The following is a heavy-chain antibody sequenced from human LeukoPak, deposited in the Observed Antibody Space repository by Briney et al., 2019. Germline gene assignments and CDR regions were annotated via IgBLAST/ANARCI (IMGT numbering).Heavy chain of an antibody. D-gene: IGHD2-8*02. CDR1: GGSFSGYP. J-gene: IGHJ4*02. CDR2: IYYGGSA. Sequence: SETLSLTCTVSGGSFSGYPCDCIRRPPRKGLEWIGEIYYGGSANYNPSLKSRVTISLDTSKNQFSLNMRSVTAADTAVYYCASCAGGQGGRGYWGQGTLVTVSS. V-gene: IGHV4-59*08. CDR3: ASCAGGQGGRGY.